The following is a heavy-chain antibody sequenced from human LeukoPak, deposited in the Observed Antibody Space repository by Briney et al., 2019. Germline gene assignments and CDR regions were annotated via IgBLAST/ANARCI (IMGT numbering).Heavy chain of an antibody. CDR3: ARGATYGPSDY. J-gene: IGHJ4*02. D-gene: IGHD4-17*01. V-gene: IGHV1-69*04. CDR2: IIPILGIA. CDR1: GGTFSSYA. Sequence: ASVKVPCKASGGTFSSYAISWVRQAPGQGLEWMGRIIPILGIANYAQKFQGRVTITADKSTSTAYMELSSLRSEDTAVYYCARGATYGPSDYWGQGTLVTVSS.